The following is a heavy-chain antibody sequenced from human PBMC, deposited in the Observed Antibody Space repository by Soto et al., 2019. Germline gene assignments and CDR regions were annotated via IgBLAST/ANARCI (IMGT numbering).Heavy chain of an antibody. Sequence: SETLSLTCAVYGGSISGFYWSWIRQPPGMGLEWIGEINHSGSTNYNPSLKSRVTISVDTSKDQFSLKLKSVTAADTAIYYCARDPGYSSGWYMTHRPNLFDSWGQGTLVTVSS. D-gene: IGHD6-19*01. CDR1: GGSISGFY. CDR3: ARDPGYSSGWYMTHRPNLFDS. V-gene: IGHV4-34*01. J-gene: IGHJ5*01. CDR2: INHSGST.